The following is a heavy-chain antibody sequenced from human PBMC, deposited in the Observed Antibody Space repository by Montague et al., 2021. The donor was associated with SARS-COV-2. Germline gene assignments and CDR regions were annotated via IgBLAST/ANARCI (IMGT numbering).Heavy chain of an antibody. Sequence: SLRLSCAASLFTFSNYAMHWVRQAPGKGLEWVALISYGGSNKYYADSVKGRFAISRDNSKNALYLQMNSLRAEDMGLYYCAREWDDITRPAHYGMDFWGQGTTVTVSS. CDR2: ISYGGSNK. V-gene: IGHV3-30*09. CDR3: AREWDDITRPAHYGMDF. CDR1: LFTFSNYA. J-gene: IGHJ6*02. D-gene: IGHD3-16*01.